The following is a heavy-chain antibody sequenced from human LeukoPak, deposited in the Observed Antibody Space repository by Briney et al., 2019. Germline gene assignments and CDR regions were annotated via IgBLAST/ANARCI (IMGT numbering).Heavy chain of an antibody. J-gene: IGHJ4*02. Sequence: ASVKVSCKTSGYTFTAYYMHWVRQAPGQGLEWMGRIRPNSGGTDYAQKFQGRVTMTRDTSISTAYMELSSLRSDDTAVYYCARGGYHDSSGNYWGQGTLVTVSS. CDR1: GYTFTAYY. CDR2: IRPNSGGT. CDR3: ARGGYHDSSGNY. D-gene: IGHD3-22*01. V-gene: IGHV1-2*06.